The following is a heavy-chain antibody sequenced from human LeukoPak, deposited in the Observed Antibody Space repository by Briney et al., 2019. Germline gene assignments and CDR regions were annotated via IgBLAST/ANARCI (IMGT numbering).Heavy chain of an antibody. J-gene: IGHJ6*03. CDR2: ISYDGSNK. V-gene: IGHV3-30*18. CDR1: GFTFSSYG. D-gene: IGHD2-2*01. Sequence: GRSLRLSCAASGFTFSSYGMHWVRQAPGKGLEWVAVISYDGSNKYYADSVKGRFTISRDNSKNTLYLQMNSLRAEDTAVYYCAKTTVPRTYYCYYMDVWGKGTTVTVSS. CDR3: AKTTVPRTYYCYYMDV.